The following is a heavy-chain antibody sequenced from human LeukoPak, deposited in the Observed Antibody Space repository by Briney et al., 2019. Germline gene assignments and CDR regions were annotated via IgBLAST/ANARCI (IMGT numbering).Heavy chain of an antibody. CDR1: GGSISSYY. J-gene: IGHJ6*02. CDR2: IYYSGST. CDR3: ARESRTPIHENSRTYYYYYGMDV. V-gene: IGHV4-59*01. Sequence: SETLSLTCTVSGGSISSYYWSWIRQPPGKGLEWIGFIYYSGSTNYNPSLKSRVTISVDTSKSQFSLKLSSVTAADTAVYYCARESRTPIHENSRTYYYYYGMDVWGQGTTVTVSS. D-gene: IGHD1-1*01.